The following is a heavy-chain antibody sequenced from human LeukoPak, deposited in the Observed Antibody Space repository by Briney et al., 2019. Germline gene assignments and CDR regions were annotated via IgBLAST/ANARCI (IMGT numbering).Heavy chain of an antibody. CDR3: ARAPYGMPTIGWYFDL. CDR2: INPSGGST. D-gene: IGHD5-24*01. J-gene: IGHJ2*01. Sequence: RASVKVSFKASGYTFTSYYMHWVRQAPGQGLEWMGIINPSGGSTTYAQIFQGRVTTTRDTSTSTVYMELSSLRSEDTAVYYCARAPYGMPTIGWYFDLWGRGTLVTVSS. V-gene: IGHV1-46*01. CDR1: GYTFTSYY.